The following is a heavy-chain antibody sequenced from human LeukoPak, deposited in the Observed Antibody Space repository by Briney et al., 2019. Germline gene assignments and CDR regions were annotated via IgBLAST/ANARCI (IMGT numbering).Heavy chain of an antibody. CDR2: ISYDGSNK. CDR3: ANYHYGSGTSLGY. V-gene: IGHV3-30*18. Sequence: GGSLRLSCAASGFTFSSYGMHWVRQAPGKGLEWVAVISYDGSNKYYADSVKGRFTISRDNSKNTLYLQMNSLRAEDTAVYYCANYHYGSGTSLGYWGQGTLVTVSS. J-gene: IGHJ4*02. CDR1: GFTFSSYG. D-gene: IGHD3-10*01.